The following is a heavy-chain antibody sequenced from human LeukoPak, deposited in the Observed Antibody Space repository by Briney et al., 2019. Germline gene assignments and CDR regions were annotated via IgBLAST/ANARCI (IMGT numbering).Heavy chain of an antibody. CDR1: GGSISSSSYY. J-gene: IGHJ5*02. CDR2: IYYSGST. CDR3: AQTADWFDP. Sequence: SETLSLTCTVSGGSISSSSYYWGWIRQPPGKRLEWIGSIYYSGSTYYNPSLKSRVTISVDTSKNQFSLKLSSVTAADTAVYYCAQTADWFDPWGQGTLVTVSS. V-gene: IGHV4-39*01.